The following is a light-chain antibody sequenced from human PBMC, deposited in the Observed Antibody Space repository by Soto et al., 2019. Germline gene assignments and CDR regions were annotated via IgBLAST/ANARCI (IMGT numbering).Light chain of an antibody. Sequence: EIVLTQTPLSLLVTPGQPASISCGASQSLVHGDGNTYLSWLHQRPGQPPRLVIYKVSNRFSGVPDRFSGSGAGTDFTLKITRVEAEDVGVYYCMQATQFPGTFGQGTRLEIK. V-gene: IGKV2-24*01. CDR2: KVS. CDR1: QSLVHGDGNTY. J-gene: IGKJ2*01. CDR3: MQATQFPGT.